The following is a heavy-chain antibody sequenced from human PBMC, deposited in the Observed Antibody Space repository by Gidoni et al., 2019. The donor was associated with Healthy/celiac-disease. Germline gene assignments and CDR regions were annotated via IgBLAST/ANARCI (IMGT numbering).Heavy chain of an antibody. V-gene: IGHV3-48*03. Sequence: EVQLVESGGGLVQPGGSLRLSGAASGFTFSSYEMNWVRQAPGKGLEWVSYISSSGSTIYYADSVKGRFTISRDNAKNSLYLQMNSLRAEDTAVYYCARVVRYYYDSSGYYDGGYFDYWGQGTLVTVSS. CDR3: ARVVRYYYDSSGYYDGGYFDY. D-gene: IGHD3-22*01. J-gene: IGHJ4*02. CDR1: GFTFSSYE. CDR2: ISSSGSTI.